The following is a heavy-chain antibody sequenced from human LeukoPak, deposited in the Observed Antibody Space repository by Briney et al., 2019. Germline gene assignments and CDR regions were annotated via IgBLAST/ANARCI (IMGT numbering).Heavy chain of an antibody. V-gene: IGHV3-64*01. Sequence: GGSLRLSCAASGFTFSSYAMHWVRQAPGKGLEYVSAISSNGGSTYYANSVKGRFTISRDNSKNTLYLQMGSLRAEDMAVYYCARVAASSSWYLDWGQGTLVTVSS. CDR1: GFTFSSYA. J-gene: IGHJ4*02. CDR2: ISSNGGST. D-gene: IGHD6-13*01. CDR3: ARVAASSSWYLD.